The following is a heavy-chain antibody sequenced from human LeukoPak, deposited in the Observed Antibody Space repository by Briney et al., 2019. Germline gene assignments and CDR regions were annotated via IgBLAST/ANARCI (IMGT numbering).Heavy chain of an antibody. J-gene: IGHJ4*02. CDR3: AKGDTGVIRRYYLDS. D-gene: IGHD5-18*01. CDR2: TDTSGVIT. CDR1: GFTFSNYG. Sequence: GGSLRLSCAASGFTFSNYGMNWVRQAPGKGLEWVSVTDTSGVITYYTDSVRGRFTISRDNSKNTLNLQMDSLRVEDTAVYYCAKGDTGVIRRYYLDSWGQGTLVTVSS. V-gene: IGHV3-23*05.